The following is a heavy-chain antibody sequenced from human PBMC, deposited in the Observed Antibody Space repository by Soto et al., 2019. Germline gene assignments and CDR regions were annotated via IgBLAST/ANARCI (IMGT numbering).Heavy chain of an antibody. D-gene: IGHD3-10*01. CDR2: ISGYNGDT. CDR3: ARDKMIYTFGSGTFYY. CDR1: GYTFTNFG. J-gene: IGHJ4*02. Sequence: ASVKVSCKASGYTFTNFGISWLRQAPGLGPEWMGWISGYNGDTDITQKVQGRLTMTRDTSTSTAYMELRSLRSDDTAVYYCARDKMIYTFGSGTFYYWGQGTVVTVSS. V-gene: IGHV1-18*04.